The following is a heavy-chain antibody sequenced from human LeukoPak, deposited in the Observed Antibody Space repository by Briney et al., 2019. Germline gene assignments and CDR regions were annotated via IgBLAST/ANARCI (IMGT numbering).Heavy chain of an antibody. CDR1: GFTFSSYA. J-gene: IGHJ4*02. Sequence: PGGSLRLSCAASGFTFSSYAMSWVRQAPGKGLEWASAISGSGGSTYYADSVKGRFTISRDNSKNTLYVQMNSLRAEDTAVYYCAKDGGSGYYYFDYWGQGTLVTVSS. V-gene: IGHV3-23*01. CDR3: AKDGGSGYYYFDY. D-gene: IGHD3-22*01. CDR2: ISGSGGST.